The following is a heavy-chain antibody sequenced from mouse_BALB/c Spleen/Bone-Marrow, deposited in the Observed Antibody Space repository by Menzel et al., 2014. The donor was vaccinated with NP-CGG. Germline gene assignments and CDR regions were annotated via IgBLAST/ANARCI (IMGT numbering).Heavy chain of an antibody. Sequence: LQQSGSELVRPGASVKLSCKASGYTFTSYWMHWVKQRHGQGLEWIGNIYPGSGSTNYDEKFKSKGTLTVDTYSSTAYMHLSSLTSEDSAVYYCTSWDYWGQGTTLTVSS. CDR1: GYTFTSYW. CDR2: IYPGSGST. J-gene: IGHJ2*01. V-gene: IGHV1S22*01. CDR3: TSWDY.